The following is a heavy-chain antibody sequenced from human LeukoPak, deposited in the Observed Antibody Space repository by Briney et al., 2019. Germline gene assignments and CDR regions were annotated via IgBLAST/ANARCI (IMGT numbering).Heavy chain of an antibody. CDR1: GGSISSNNYF. CDR3: ARISSGLDY. CDR2: IYDSGST. V-gene: IGHV4-39*01. D-gene: IGHD2-15*01. J-gene: IGHJ4*02. Sequence: SETLSLTCTVSGGSISSNNYFWGWIRQPPGKGLEWIGSIYDSGSTYYNPSLKSQVTISVDTSKNQFSLKLNSVTAADTAMYYCARISSGLDYWGQGTLVTVSS.